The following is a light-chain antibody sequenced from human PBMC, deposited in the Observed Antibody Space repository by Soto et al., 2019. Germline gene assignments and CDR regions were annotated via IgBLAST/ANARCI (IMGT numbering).Light chain of an antibody. CDR1: QSVSSY. CDR2: AAS. J-gene: IGKJ1*01. CDR3: QQYSTCPWT. V-gene: IGKV3-11*01. Sequence: EIVVTKSPIILTQSPAERATLSCRASQSVSSYLTWYQQKPGQAPSLLIYAASNRATGIPARFSGSGSGTDFTLTISSLQPDDSAVYYCQQYSTCPWTFGQGTKVDIK.